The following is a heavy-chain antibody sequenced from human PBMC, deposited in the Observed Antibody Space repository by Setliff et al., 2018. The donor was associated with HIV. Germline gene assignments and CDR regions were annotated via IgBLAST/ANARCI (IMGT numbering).Heavy chain of an antibody. J-gene: IGHJ4*02. D-gene: IGHD3-22*01. Sequence: ASVKVSCKASGYTFTDYFMHWVRQAPGQGLEWMGRINPKTGDTKYKQKFQGRVTMTRDASINTAYMELSSLTSDDTAVYYCARERVDSRLWGYLDYWGQGRLVTVSS. CDR2: INPKTGDT. CDR1: GYTFTDYF. V-gene: IGHV1-2*06. CDR3: ARERVDSRLWGYLDY.